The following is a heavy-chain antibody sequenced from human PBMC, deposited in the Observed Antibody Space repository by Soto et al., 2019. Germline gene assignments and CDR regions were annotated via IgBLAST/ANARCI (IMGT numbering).Heavy chain of an antibody. CDR1: GYTFTNYW. Sequence: PGESLKISCKASGYTFTNYWIGWVRQMPGKGLEWMGIIYPGDSVTKYSPSFQGQVTISADKSISTAYLQWSSLKASDTAMYYCASRFCSGGTCYSYYYYGMNVWGQGTTVTVS. CDR3: ASRFCSGGTCYSYYYYGMNV. V-gene: IGHV5-51*01. D-gene: IGHD2-15*01. CDR2: IYPGDSVT. J-gene: IGHJ6*02.